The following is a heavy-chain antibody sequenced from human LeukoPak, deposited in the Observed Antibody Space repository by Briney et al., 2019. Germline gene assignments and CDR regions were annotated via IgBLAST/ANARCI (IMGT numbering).Heavy chain of an antibody. V-gene: IGHV4-34*01. Sequence: SETLSLTCAVYGGSFSGYYWSWIRQPPGKGLEWIGEINHSGSTNYNPSLKSRVTISVDTSKNQFSLKLSSVTAADTAVYYCARGRIAARPNWFDPWGQGTLVTVSS. D-gene: IGHD6-6*01. CDR2: INHSGST. CDR3: ARGRIAARPNWFDP. J-gene: IGHJ5*02. CDR1: GGSFSGYY.